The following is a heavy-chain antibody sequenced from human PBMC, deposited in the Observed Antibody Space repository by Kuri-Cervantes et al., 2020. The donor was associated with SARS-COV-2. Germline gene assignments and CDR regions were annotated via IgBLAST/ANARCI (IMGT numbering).Heavy chain of an antibody. Sequence: SVKVSCKASGGTFDSYTISWVRQTPGQGLEWMGGIITAFGTANYAQKFQGRVTITADKSTNTAYMEMSSLTSEDTAVYYCARDFLRGISGYDRALPYYGMDVWGQGTTVTVSS. CDR3: ARDFLRGISGYDRALPYYGMDV. V-gene: IGHV1-69*06. CDR2: IITAFGTA. J-gene: IGHJ6*02. D-gene: IGHD5-12*01. CDR1: GGTFDSYT.